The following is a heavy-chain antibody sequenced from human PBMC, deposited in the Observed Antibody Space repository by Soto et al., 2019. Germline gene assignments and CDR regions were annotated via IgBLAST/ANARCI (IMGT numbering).Heavy chain of an antibody. J-gene: IGHJ6*02. V-gene: IGHV1-18*01. Sequence: ASVKVSCKAFGYSFISHYMHWVRQAPGQGLEWMGTISAYSINTNYAQKLQGRVTMTTDTSTSTAYMELRSLRSDDTAVYYCARGESIGDVWGQGTTVTVSS. D-gene: IGHD6-6*01. CDR1: GYSFISHY. CDR3: ARGESIGDV. CDR2: ISAYSINT.